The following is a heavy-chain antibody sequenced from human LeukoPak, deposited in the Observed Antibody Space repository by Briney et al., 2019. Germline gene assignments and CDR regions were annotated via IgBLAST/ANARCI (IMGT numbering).Heavy chain of an antibody. CDR2: ISYDGSNK. CDR1: GFTFSSYA. Sequence: GRSLRLSCAASGFTFSSYAMHRVRQAPGKGLEWVAVISYDGSNKYYADSVKGRFTISRDNSKNTLYLQMNSLRAEDTAVYYCARGRWVTATEYYFDYWGQGTLVTVSS. J-gene: IGHJ4*02. V-gene: IGHV3-30-3*01. CDR3: ARGRWVTATEYYFDY. D-gene: IGHD2-21*02.